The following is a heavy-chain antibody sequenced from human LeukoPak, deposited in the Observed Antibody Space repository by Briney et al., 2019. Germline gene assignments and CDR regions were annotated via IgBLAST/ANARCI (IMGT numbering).Heavy chain of an antibody. Sequence: SVKVSCKASGYTFSSYDINWVRQATGHGLEWMGWVNPNSGNTGYAQKFQGRVTMTRNTSISTAYMELSSLRSEDTAVYYCARVEMATARRFDYWGQGTLVTVSS. J-gene: IGHJ4*02. CDR3: ARVEMATARRFDY. CDR2: VNPNSGNT. CDR1: GYTFSSYD. D-gene: IGHD5-24*01. V-gene: IGHV1-8*01.